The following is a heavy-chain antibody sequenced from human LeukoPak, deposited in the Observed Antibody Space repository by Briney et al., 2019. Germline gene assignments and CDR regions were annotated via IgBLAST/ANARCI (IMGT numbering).Heavy chain of an antibody. Sequence: GGSLRLSCAASGFTFSSYGMHWVRQPPGKGLEWVAFIRYDGSNKYYADSVKGRFTISRDNSKNTLYLQMNSLRAEDTAVYYCAKDRSGSPTPPLDYWGQGTLVTVSS. CDR1: GFTFSSYG. D-gene: IGHD4-23*01. J-gene: IGHJ4*02. CDR3: AKDRSGSPTPPLDY. CDR2: IRYDGSNK. V-gene: IGHV3-30*02.